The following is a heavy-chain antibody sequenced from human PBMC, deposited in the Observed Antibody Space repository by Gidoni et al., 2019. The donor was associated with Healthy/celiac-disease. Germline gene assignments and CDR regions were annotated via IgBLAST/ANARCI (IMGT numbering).Heavy chain of an antibody. CDR2: ISGSGGST. CDR1: GFTFSSYA. J-gene: IGHJ4*02. D-gene: IGHD3-22*01. Sequence: EVQLFESGGGLVQPGGSLRLSCAASGFTFSSYAMSWVRQAPGKGLEWVSAISGSGGSTYYADSVKGRFTISRDNSKNTLYLQMNSLRAEDTAVYYCAKDPPSAIVVILLYFDYWGQGTLVTVSS. CDR3: AKDPPSAIVVILLYFDY. V-gene: IGHV3-23*01.